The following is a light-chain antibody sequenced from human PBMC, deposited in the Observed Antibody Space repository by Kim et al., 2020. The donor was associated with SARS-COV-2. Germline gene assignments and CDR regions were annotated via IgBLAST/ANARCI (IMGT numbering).Light chain of an antibody. V-gene: IGKV4-1*01. CDR2: WAS. CDR1: QSVLYSSNNKNY. CDR3: QKCYRTPLS. Sequence: DIVMTQSPDSLAVSLGERATINCKSSQSVLYSSNNKNYLAWYQQKPGQPPQLLMYWASTRESGVPDRFSGSGSGTDFTLTISGLQAEDVGGDYWQKCYRTPLSLGGGTKVDIK. J-gene: IGKJ4*01.